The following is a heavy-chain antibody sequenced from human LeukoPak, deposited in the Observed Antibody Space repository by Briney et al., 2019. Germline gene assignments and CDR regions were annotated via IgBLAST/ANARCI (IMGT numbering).Heavy chain of an antibody. V-gene: IGHV3-23*01. D-gene: IGHD4-23*01. CDR3: ARDYGGSSPFDY. CDR1: GFTFSSYG. CDR2: ISGSGGST. J-gene: IGHJ4*02. Sequence: TGGTLRLSCAASGFTFSSYGMSWVRRAPGKGLEWVSGISGSGGSTYYADSVKGRFTISRDNAKNSLYLQMNSLRAEDTAVYYCARDYGGSSPFDYWGQGTLVTVSS.